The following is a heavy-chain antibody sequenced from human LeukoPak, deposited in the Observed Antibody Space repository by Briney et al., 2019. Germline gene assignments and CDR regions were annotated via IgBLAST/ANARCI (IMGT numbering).Heavy chain of an antibody. CDR3: AXXXXXITMVRGVISHYYYYYYMDV. CDR2: IIPIFGTA. J-gene: IGHJ6*03. Sequence: ASVKVSCKASGGTFSSYAISWVRQAPGQGLEWMGGIIPIFGTANYAQKFQGRVTITADESTSTAYMELSSLRSEDTAVYYCAXXXXXITMVRGVISHYYYYYYMDVWGKGTTVTISS. V-gene: IGHV1-69*13. D-gene: IGHD3-10*01. CDR1: GGTFSSYA.